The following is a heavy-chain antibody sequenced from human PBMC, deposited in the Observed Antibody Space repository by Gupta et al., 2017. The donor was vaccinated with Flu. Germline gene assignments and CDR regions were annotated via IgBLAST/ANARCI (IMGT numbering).Heavy chain of an antibody. CDR2: IGTVGDT. Sequence: LELVSAIGTVGDTSYAGSVKGRFTISRENGRNSLYLQMNSLRAGDTAVYYCARQGKQQLGQGMHYYYYGMDVWGQGTTVTVSS. CDR3: ARQGKQQLGQGMHYYYYGMDV. D-gene: IGHD6-13*01. V-gene: IGHV3-13*01. J-gene: IGHJ6*02.